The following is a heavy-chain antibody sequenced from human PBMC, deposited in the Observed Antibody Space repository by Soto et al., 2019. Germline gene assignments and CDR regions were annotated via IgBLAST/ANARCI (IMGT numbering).Heavy chain of an antibody. J-gene: IGHJ2*01. D-gene: IGHD1-26*01. Sequence: GGSLRLSCAASGFSFRNYAMNWVRQAPGKGLEWVSVISGSGVSSYHADSVKGRFTISRDNSKNTLYMEMNNLRAEDTAVYYCAKGNISGTYSSYFDLWGRGALVTVSS. CDR2: ISGSGVSS. CDR1: GFSFRNYA. V-gene: IGHV3-23*01. CDR3: AKGNISGTYSSYFDL.